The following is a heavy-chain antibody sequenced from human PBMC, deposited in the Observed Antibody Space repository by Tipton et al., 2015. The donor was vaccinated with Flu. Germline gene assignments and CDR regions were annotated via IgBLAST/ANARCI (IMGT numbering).Heavy chain of an antibody. CDR3: ARQKGGISSGYYYYFDY. J-gene: IGHJ4*02. D-gene: IGHD3-22*01. CDR2: IYYSGST. Sequence: TLSLTCTVSGDSISSSSYYWGWIRQPPGEGLEWIGSIYYSGSTYYKPSLESRVTISLDTSKKKFSLKLSSVTAADTAVYYCARQKGGISSGYYYYFDYWGQGTLVTVSS. CDR1: GDSISSSSYY. V-gene: IGHV4-39*07.